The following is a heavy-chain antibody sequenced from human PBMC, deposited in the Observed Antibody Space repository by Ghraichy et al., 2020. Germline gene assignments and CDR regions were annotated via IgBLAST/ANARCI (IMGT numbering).Heavy chain of an antibody. D-gene: IGHD1-14*01. J-gene: IGHJ3*02. CDR1: GGSISSGGYY. Sequence: SETLSLSCTVSGGSISSGGYYWSWIRQHPGKGLEWIGYIYYSGSTYYNTYLKSRVTISVDTSTNQFSLKLRSVTAADTAVYYCARDPHMRRKGFGIWGQGTMVSVSS. V-gene: IGHV4-31*03. CDR3: ARDPHMRRKGFGI. CDR2: IYYSGST.